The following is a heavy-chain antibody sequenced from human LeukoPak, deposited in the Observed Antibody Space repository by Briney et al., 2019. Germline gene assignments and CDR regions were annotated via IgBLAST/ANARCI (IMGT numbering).Heavy chain of an antibody. Sequence: SETLSLTCTVSGASISSSSDYWGWIRQPPGKGLEWIGSIFYSGSTYYNPSLKSRVTISVDTSRNQFSLKLSSVTAADTAVYYCARRSGWFPIWGQGTLVTVSS. CDR1: GASISSSSDY. D-gene: IGHD6-19*01. CDR3: ARRSGWFPI. CDR2: IFYSGST. V-gene: IGHV4-39*01. J-gene: IGHJ4*02.